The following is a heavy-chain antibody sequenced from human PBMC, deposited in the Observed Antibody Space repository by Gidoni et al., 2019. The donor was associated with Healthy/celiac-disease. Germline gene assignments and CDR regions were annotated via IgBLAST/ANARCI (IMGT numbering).Heavy chain of an antibody. CDR2: IIPICGTA. Sequence: QVQLVQSGAEVKKPGSSVTVSCKASGATFSSYAINWVRQAPGQGLEWMGGIIPICGTANYAQKFQGRVTITADESTSTAYMELSSLRSEDTAVYYCAREGAEVTTEDWFDPWGQGTLVTVSS. D-gene: IGHD4-17*01. CDR1: GATFSSYA. J-gene: IGHJ5*02. CDR3: AREGAEVTTEDWFDP. V-gene: IGHV1-69*01.